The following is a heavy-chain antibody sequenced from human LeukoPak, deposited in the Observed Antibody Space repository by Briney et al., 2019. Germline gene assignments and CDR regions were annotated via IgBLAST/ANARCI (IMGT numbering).Heavy chain of an antibody. CDR3: ARPKDDYGDYHNWFDP. CDR2: IYYSGST. D-gene: IGHD4-17*01. CDR1: GGSISSYY. Sequence: SETLSLTCTVSGGSISSYYWSWIRQPPGKGLEWIGSIYYSGSTYYNPSLKSRVTISVDTSKNQFSLKLSSVTAADTAVYYCARPKDDYGDYHNWFDPWGQGTLVTVSS. V-gene: IGHV4-59*05. J-gene: IGHJ5*02.